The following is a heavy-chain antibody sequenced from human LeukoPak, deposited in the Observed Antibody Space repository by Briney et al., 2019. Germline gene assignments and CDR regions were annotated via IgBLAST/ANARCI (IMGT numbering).Heavy chain of an antibody. J-gene: IGHJ6*02. Sequence: TGGSLRLSCAASGFTVSSNYMSWVRQAPGKGLEWVSVIYSGGSTYYADSLKGRFTISRDNSKNTLYLQMNSLRAEDTAVYYCAREPPEDGYYYYGMDAWGQGPTVTVSS. CDR2: IYSGGST. CDR3: AREPPEDGYYYYGMDA. D-gene: IGHD2-15*01. V-gene: IGHV3-53*01. CDR1: GFTVSSNY.